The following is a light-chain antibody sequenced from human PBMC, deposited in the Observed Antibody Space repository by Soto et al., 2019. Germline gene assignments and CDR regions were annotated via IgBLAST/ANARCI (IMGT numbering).Light chain of an antibody. J-gene: IGKJ1*01. V-gene: IGKV1-5*03. Sequence: DIQMTQSPSTRSASVGDRVTITCLASQSISSWLAWYQQKPGKAPKLLIYKASSLESGVPSRFSGSGSGTEFTLTISSLQPDDFATYYCQQYNSYRRTFGQGTKVEIK. CDR2: KAS. CDR1: QSISSW. CDR3: QQYNSYRRT.